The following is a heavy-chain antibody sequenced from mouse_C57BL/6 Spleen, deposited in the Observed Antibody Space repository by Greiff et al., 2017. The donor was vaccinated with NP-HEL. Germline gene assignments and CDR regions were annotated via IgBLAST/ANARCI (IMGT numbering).Heavy chain of an antibody. D-gene: IGHD1-1*01. V-gene: IGHV1-64*01. CDR3: AREGDYGSSYGAMDY. J-gene: IGHJ4*01. Sequence: QVQLQQSGAELVKPGASVKLSCKASGYTFTSYWMHWVKQRPGQGLEWIGMIHPNSGITNYNEKFKSKATLTVDKSSSTAYMQLSSLTSEDSAVYYCAREGDYGSSYGAMDYWGQGTSVTVSS. CDR2: IHPNSGIT. CDR1: GYTFTSYW.